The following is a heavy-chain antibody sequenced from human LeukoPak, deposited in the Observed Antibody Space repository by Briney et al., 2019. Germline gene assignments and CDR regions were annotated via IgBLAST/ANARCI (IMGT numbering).Heavy chain of an antibody. D-gene: IGHD1-26*01. CDR1: GFTFGDYA. J-gene: IGHJ5*02. Sequence: PGGSLRLSCTASGFTFGDYAMSWVRQAPGKGLEWVGFIRSKAYGGTTEYAASVKGRFTISRDDSKSIAYLQMNSLKTEDTAVYYCTRVVGGSYCGGRRDWFDPWGQGTLVTVSS. CDR2: IRSKAYGGTT. V-gene: IGHV3-49*04. CDR3: TRVVGGSYCGGRRDWFDP.